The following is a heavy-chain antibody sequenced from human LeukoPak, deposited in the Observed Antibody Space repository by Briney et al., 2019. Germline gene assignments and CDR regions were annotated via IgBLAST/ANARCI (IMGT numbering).Heavy chain of an antibody. CDR1: GGSISSGGYS. Sequence: SETLSLTCTVSGGSISSGGYSWSWIRQHPGKGLEWIGYIYYSGSTYYNPSLKSRVTISVDTSKNQFSLKLSSVTAADTAVYYCARHSLIGAYYFDYWGQGTLVTVSS. J-gene: IGHJ4*02. D-gene: IGHD3-10*01. CDR3: ARHSLIGAYYFDY. CDR2: IYYSGST. V-gene: IGHV4-31*03.